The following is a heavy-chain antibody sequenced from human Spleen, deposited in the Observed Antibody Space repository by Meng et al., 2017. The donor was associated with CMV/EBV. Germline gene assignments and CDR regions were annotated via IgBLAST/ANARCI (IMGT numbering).Heavy chain of an antibody. V-gene: IGHV1-18*01. D-gene: IGHD4-17*01. CDR1: RNIFTRHA. CDR3: ARGGDYGDFHDPFDY. Sequence: RNIFTRHAITWVRQAPGQGLERKGWISADNQNTNLIQKFQGRITLTPDKSTSTAYMELRSLRSDDAAVYYCARGGDYGDFHDPFDYWGQGTLVTVSS. CDR2: ISADNQNT. J-gene: IGHJ4*02.